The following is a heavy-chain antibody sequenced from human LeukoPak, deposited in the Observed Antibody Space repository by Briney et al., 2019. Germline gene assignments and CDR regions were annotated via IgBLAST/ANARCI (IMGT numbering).Heavy chain of an antibody. V-gene: IGHV3-74*01. CDR2: INSDGSTT. D-gene: IGHD2-15*01. CDR3: TRRVSATRWFDP. CDR1: GSTFSSYW. Sequence: GGSLRLSCAASGSTFSSYWMHWVRQAPGKGLVWVSRINSDGSTTNYADSVKGRFTISRDNAENTLYLQKNSLRVEDTAVYYCTRRVSATRWFDPWGQGTLVTVSS. J-gene: IGHJ5*02.